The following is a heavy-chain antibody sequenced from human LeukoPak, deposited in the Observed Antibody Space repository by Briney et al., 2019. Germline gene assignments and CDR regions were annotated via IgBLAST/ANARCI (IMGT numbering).Heavy chain of an antibody. J-gene: IGHJ4*02. CDR3: QRITIFGVVMDFDY. D-gene: IGHD3-3*01. Sequence: EASVKVSCKASGYTFTSYGISWVRQAPGQGLEWMGWISADNGNTHYAQKFQGRVTMTTDTSTSTAHMEVRSLRSDDTAVYYCQRITIFGVVMDFDYWGQGTLVTVSS. CDR2: ISADNGNT. V-gene: IGHV1-18*01. CDR1: GYTFTSYG.